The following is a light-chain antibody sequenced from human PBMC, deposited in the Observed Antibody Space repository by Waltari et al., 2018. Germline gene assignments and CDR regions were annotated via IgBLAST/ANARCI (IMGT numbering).Light chain of an antibody. J-gene: IGLJ3*02. V-gene: IGLV2-23*01. CDR1: SSDVGNYNL. CDR2: DDN. Sequence: QSALTQPASVSGSPGQSITISCTGTSSDVGNYNLVSWYQQYPGKAPKVMIYDDNRRPSVVSDRFSGSKSGNTASLTISGVQAEDEADYYGCSYAGSYTWVFGGGTKLTVL. CDR3: CSYAGSYTWV.